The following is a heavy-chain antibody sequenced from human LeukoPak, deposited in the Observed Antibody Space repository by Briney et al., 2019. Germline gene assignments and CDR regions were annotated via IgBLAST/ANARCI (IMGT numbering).Heavy chain of an antibody. CDR3: AKEGELMTYNWFDP. D-gene: IGHD3-16*01. CDR2: IWYDGSNK. Sequence: PGGSLRLSCAASGFTFSSYGMHWVRQAPGKGLEWVAVIWYDGSNKYYADSVKALFTISRDNSKNTLYLQMNSLRAEDTAVYYCAKEGELMTYNWFDPWGQGTLVTVSS. J-gene: IGHJ5*02. CDR1: GFTFSSYG. V-gene: IGHV3-33*06.